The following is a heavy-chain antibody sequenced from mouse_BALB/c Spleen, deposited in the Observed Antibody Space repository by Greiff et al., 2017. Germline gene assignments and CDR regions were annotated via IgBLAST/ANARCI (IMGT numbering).Heavy chain of an antibody. J-gene: IGHJ4*01. Sequence: VQLQQSGTVLARPGASVKMSCKASGYTFTSYWMHWVKQRPGQGLEWIGAIYPGNSDTSYNQKFKGKAKLTAVTSTSTAYMELSSLTNEDSAVYYCTRFRYYGRYFPYAMDYWGQGTSVTVSS. CDR2: IYPGNSDT. V-gene: IGHV1-5*01. D-gene: IGHD1-1*01. CDR3: TRFRYYGRYFPYAMDY. CDR1: GYTFTSYW.